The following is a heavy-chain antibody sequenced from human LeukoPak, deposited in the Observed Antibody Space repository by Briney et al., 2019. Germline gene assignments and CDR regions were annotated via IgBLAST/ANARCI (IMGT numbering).Heavy chain of an antibody. CDR2: IWYDGSNK. Sequence: GGSLRLSCAASGFTFSSYGMHWVRQAPGKGLEWVAVIWYDGSNKYYADSVKGRFTISRDNSKNTLYLQMNGLRAEDTAVYYCARDRRRYYGSGSYWADYWGQGTLVTVSS. D-gene: IGHD3-10*01. J-gene: IGHJ4*02. CDR1: GFTFSSYG. CDR3: ARDRRRYYGSGSYWADY. V-gene: IGHV3-33*01.